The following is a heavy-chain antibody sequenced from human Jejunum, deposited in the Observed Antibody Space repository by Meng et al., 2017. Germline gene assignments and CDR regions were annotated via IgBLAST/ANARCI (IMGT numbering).Heavy chain of an antibody. CDR2: TNQDGSEK. J-gene: IGHJ4*02. V-gene: IGHV3-7*01. Sequence: GGSLRLSCAASGFTFSRFWMTWVRQAPGKGLEWVANTNQDGSEKNYVDSVRGRFTISRDNAKNSLYLQMNSLRAEDTAVYYCADPPSDFWGQGTLVTVSS. CDR1: GFTFSRFW. CDR3: ADPPSDF.